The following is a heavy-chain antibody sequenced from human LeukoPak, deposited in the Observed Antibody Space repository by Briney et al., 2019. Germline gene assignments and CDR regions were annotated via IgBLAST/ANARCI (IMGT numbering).Heavy chain of an antibody. Sequence: SETLSLTCTVSSGSISSGSYYWSWIRQPAGKGLEWIGRIYTSGSTNYNPSLKSRVTISVDTSKNQFSLKLRSVTAADTALYYCASTSPKYYYESSGYSSLFDNWGQGTLVTVSS. D-gene: IGHD3-22*01. V-gene: IGHV4-61*02. CDR3: ASTSPKYYYESSGYSSLFDN. CDR2: IYTSGST. J-gene: IGHJ4*02. CDR1: SGSISSGSYY.